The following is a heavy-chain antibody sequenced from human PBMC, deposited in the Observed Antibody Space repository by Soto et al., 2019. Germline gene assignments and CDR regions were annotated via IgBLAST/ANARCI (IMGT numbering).Heavy chain of an antibody. CDR1: GFTFSSYS. J-gene: IGHJ4*02. D-gene: IGHD1-1*01. V-gene: IGHV3-21*01. Sequence: PGGSLRLSCAASGFTFSSYSMNWVRQAPGKGLEWVSSISSSSSYIYYADSVKGRFTISRDNAKNSLYLQMNSLGAEDTAVYYCARRTGTNFDYWGQGTLVTVSS. CDR2: ISSSSSYI. CDR3: ARRTGTNFDY.